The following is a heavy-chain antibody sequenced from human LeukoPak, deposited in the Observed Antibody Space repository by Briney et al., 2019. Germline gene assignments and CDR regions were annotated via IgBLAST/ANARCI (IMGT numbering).Heavy chain of an antibody. CDR3: ASSYYYDSSGYSNFDY. CDR2: IYPGDSDT. D-gene: IGHD3-22*01. CDR1: GYSFTSYW. V-gene: IGHV5-51*01. Sequence: GESLKISCKGSGYSFTSYWIGWVRQMPGKGLEWMGIIYPGDSDTRYSPSFQGQVTISADKSISTAYLQWSSLKASDTAMFYCASSYYYDSSGYSNFDYWGQGALVTVSS. J-gene: IGHJ4*02.